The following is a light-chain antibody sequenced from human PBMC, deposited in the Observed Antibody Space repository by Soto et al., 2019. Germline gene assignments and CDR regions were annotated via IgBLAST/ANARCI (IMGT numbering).Light chain of an antibody. Sequence: QSALTQPASVSGSPGQSITISCTGTSSDVGGSNYVSWLQQHPGKAPKLMIYEVSNRPSGVSNRFSGSKSGNTASLTISGLQAEDEADYYCSSYTSSSTYVFGTGTKVTVL. J-gene: IGLJ1*01. CDR3: SSYTSSSTYV. CDR2: EVS. V-gene: IGLV2-14*01. CDR1: SSDVGGSNY.